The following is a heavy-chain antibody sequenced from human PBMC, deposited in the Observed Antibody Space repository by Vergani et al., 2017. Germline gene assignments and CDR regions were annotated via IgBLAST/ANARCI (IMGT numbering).Heavy chain of an antibody. D-gene: IGHD3-22*01. CDR1: GGSISSGSYY. J-gene: IGHJ3*02. CDR2: IYTSGST. Sequence: QVQLQESGPGLVKPSQTLSLTCTVSGGSISSGSYYWSWIRQPAGKGLEWIGRIYTSGSTNYNPSLKSRVTISVDTSKNQFSLKLSSVTAAVTAVYYCARGQISSGYYDAFDIWGQGTMVTVSS. CDR3: ARGQISSGYYDAFDI. V-gene: IGHV4-61*02.